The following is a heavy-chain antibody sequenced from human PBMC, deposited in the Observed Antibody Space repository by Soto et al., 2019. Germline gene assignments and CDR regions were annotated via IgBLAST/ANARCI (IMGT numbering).Heavy chain of an antibody. CDR3: ARDGTYNWV. CDR1: GFTVSNNY. V-gene: IGHV3-66*01. D-gene: IGHD1-1*01. J-gene: IGHJ4*02. Sequence: EVQLVESGGGLVQPGGSLRLSCAASGFTVSNNYMRWVRQAPGKGLEWVSLIYSGGATYYADSVKGRFTISRDNSKNTLYLQMNSLRAEDTAVYYCARDGTYNWVRVQGILVTVSS. CDR2: IYSGGAT.